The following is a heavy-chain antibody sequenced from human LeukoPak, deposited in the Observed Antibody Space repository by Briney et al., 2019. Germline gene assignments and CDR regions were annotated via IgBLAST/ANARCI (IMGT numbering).Heavy chain of an antibody. CDR2: ISAYSGNT. V-gene: IGHV1-18*01. Sequence: ASVKVSCKTSGYTFTTYGISWVRQAPGQGLEWMGWISAYSGNTNYAQKLQGRVTMTTDTSTSTAYMELSRLRSDDTAVYYCARDPAVEYSSSTSCSEGFDYWGQGTLVTVSS. D-gene: IGHD2-2*01. CDR3: ARDPAVEYSSSTSCSEGFDY. J-gene: IGHJ4*02. CDR1: GYTFTTYG.